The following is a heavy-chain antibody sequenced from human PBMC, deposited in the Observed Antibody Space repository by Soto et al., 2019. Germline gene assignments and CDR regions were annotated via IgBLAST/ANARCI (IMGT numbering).Heavy chain of an antibody. CDR2: IYHSGST. D-gene: IGHD4-17*01. Sequence: NPSETLSLTCAVSGGSISSSNWWSWVRQPPGKGLEWIGEIYHSGSTNYNPSLKSRATISVDKSKNQFSLKLSSVTAADTAVYHCARDVARYGLFDYWGQGTLVTVSS. J-gene: IGHJ4*02. CDR3: ARDVARYGLFDY. CDR1: GGSISSSNW. V-gene: IGHV4-4*02.